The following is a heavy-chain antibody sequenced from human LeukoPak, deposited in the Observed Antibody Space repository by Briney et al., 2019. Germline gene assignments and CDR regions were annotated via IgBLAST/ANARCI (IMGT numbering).Heavy chain of an antibody. CDR2: ISGSGGGT. CDR1: GFTFSSYA. J-gene: IGHJ6*03. Sequence: GGSLRLSCAASGFTFSSYAMNWVRQAPGKGLQWVSGISGSGGGTYYADSVKGRFTISRDNSKNTLYLQMNSLRAEDTAVYYCARDGGYCSSTTCPRAMDVWGKGTTVTVSS. CDR3: ARDGGYCSSTTCPRAMDV. D-gene: IGHD2-2*01. V-gene: IGHV3-23*01.